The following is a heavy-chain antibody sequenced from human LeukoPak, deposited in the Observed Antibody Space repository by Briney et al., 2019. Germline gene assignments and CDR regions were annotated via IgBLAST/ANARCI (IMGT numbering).Heavy chain of an antibody. D-gene: IGHD3-9*01. CDR3: ARGLRYFDWLLPPLSENYYCGMDV. CDR1: GYTFTGYY. CDR2: INPNSGGT. V-gene: IGHV1-2*04. Sequence: ASVKVSCKASGYTFTGYYMHWVRQAPGQGLEWMGWINPNSGGTNYAQKFQGWVTMTRDTSISTAYMELSRLRSDDMAVYYCARGLRYFDWLLPPLSENYYCGMDVWGQGTTVTVSS. J-gene: IGHJ6*02.